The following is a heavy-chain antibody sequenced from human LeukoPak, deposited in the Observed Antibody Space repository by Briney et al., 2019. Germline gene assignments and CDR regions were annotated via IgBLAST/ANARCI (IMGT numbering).Heavy chain of an antibody. CDR1: GFTFSSYG. Sequence: GGSLRLSCAASGFTFSSYGMHWVRQAPGKGLEWVAVIWYDGSNKYYANSVKGRFTISRDNSKNTLYLQMNSLRAEDTAVYYCAKWEREYWFDPWGQGTLVTVSS. CDR3: AKWEREYWFDP. CDR2: IWYDGSNK. V-gene: IGHV3-33*06. J-gene: IGHJ5*02. D-gene: IGHD3-10*01.